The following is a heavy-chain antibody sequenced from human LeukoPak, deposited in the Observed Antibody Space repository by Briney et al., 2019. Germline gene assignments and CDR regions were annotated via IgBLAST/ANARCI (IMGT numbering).Heavy chain of an antibody. Sequence: SETLSLTCTVSGGSISSGSYYWSWIRQPAGKGLEWIGRIYTSGSTNYNPSLKSRVTISVDTSKNQFSLKLSSVTAADTAVYYCALGVAGSGYSTFDYWGQGTLVTVSS. CDR3: ALGVAGSGYSTFDY. J-gene: IGHJ4*02. V-gene: IGHV4-61*02. CDR1: GGSISSGSYY. CDR2: IYTSGST. D-gene: IGHD3-22*01.